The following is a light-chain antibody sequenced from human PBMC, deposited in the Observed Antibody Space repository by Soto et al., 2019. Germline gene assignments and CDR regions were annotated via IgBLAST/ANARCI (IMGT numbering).Light chain of an antibody. CDR1: SRDIGGYNL. CDR2: EGN. J-gene: IGLJ1*01. CDR3: CSYAGFSTVV. V-gene: IGLV2-23*03. Sequence: QSVLTQPASVSGSPGQSITISCTGTSRDIGGYNLVSWYQQHPGRAPKVMMYEGNKRPSRVSNRFSASKSGNTASLTISGLQAEDEADYYCCSYAGFSTVVFGSGTKAPS.